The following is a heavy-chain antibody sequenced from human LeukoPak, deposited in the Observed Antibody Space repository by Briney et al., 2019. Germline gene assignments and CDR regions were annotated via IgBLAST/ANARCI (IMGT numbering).Heavy chain of an antibody. Sequence: SETLSLTCTVSGGSISSYYWSWIRQPPGKGLEWIGYIYYSGSTNYNPSLKSRVTISVDTSRNQFSLKLSSVTAADTAVYYCARRNQVYYDAFDIWGQGTMVTVSS. CDR1: GGSISSYY. CDR3: ARRNQVYYDAFDI. V-gene: IGHV4-59*01. J-gene: IGHJ3*02. D-gene: IGHD3-10*01. CDR2: IYYSGST.